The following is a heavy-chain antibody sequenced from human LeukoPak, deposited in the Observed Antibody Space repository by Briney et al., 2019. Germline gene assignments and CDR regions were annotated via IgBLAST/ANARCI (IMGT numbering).Heavy chain of an antibody. J-gene: IGHJ4*02. CDR2: IWYDGSNK. D-gene: IGHD3-10*01. CDR3: ARDLSGTYYLSD. V-gene: IGHV3-33*01. Sequence: GGSLRLSCAASGFTFSSYGMHWVRQAPGKGLEWVAVIWYDGSNKYYADSVKGRFTISRDNSKNTLYLQMNSLRDEDTAVYYCARDLSGTYYLSDWGQGTLVTVSS. CDR1: GFTFSSYG.